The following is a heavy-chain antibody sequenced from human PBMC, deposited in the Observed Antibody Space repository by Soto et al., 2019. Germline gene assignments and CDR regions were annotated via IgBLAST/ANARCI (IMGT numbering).Heavy chain of an antibody. CDR2: ISGSGGST. V-gene: IGHV3-23*01. D-gene: IGHD3-10*01. CDR3: AKDGLLWFGELTHTFDY. J-gene: IGHJ4*02. CDR1: GFTFSSYA. Sequence: EVQLLESGGGLVQPGGSLRLSCAASGFTFSSYAMSWVRQAPGKGLEWVSAISGSGGSTYYADSVKGRFTISRDNSKNTLYLQMNSLRVEDTAVYYCAKDGLLWFGELTHTFDYWGQGTLVTVSS.